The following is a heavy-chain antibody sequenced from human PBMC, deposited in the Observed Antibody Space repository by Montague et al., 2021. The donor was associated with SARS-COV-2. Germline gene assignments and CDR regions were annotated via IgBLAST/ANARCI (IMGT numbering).Heavy chain of an antibody. V-gene: IGHV3-53*04. CDR2: IYSGGST. D-gene: IGHD1-7*01. CDR1: GFTVSSNY. J-gene: IGHJ6*03. Sequence: SLRLSCAASGFTVSSNYMSWVRQAPGKGLEWVLVIYSGGSTYYADSVKGRFTISRHNSKNTLYLQMNSLRAEDTAVYYCARGPFDWNYLDYYHYMDVWGKGTTVTVSS. CDR3: ARGPFDWNYLDYYHYMDV.